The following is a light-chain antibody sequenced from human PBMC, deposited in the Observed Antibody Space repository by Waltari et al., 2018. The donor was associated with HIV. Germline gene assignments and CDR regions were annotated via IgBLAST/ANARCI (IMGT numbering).Light chain of an antibody. Sequence: VSKGLRQTATLTCTGDSNNVGNQGATWLQQHQGHPPKLLFYKNNNRPSGISERFSASKSGNTASLTITGLQPEDEADYFCSAWDRSLSAVIFGGGTTLIVL. CDR1: SNNVGNQG. V-gene: IGLV10-54*04. CDR3: SAWDRSLSAVI. J-gene: IGLJ2*01. CDR2: KNN.